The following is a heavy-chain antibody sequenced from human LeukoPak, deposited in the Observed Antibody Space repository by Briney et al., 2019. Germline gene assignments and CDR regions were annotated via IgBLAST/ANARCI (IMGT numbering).Heavy chain of an antibody. V-gene: IGHV1-2*02. CDR1: GYTFTGFY. Sequence: ASVKVSCKASGYTFTGFYVHWVRQAPGQGLEWMGWINPKSGGTNYAQKFQGRVTMTRDTSINTAYMELNRLRSDDTAVFYCAAHPRTGETFFDYWVQGTLVTVSS. CDR3: AAHPRTGETFFDY. CDR2: INPKSGGT. J-gene: IGHJ4*02. D-gene: IGHD7-27*01.